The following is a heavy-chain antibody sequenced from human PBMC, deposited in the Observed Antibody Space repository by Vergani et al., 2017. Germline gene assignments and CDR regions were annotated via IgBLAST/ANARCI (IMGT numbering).Heavy chain of an antibody. CDR2: IYHSGST. V-gene: IGHV4-38-2*01. J-gene: IGHJ4*02. CDR3: ARLGWELLFDY. CDR1: GYSISSGYY. D-gene: IGHD1-26*01. Sequence: QVQLQESGPGLVKPSETLSLTCAVSGYSISSGYYWGWIRQPPGKGLEWIGSIYHSGSTYYNPSLKSRVTISVDTSKSQFSLKLSSVTAADTAVYYCARLGWELLFDYWGQGTLVTVSS.